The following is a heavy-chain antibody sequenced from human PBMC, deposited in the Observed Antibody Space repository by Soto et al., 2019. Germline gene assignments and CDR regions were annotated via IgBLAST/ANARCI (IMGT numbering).Heavy chain of an antibody. V-gene: IGHV4-4*02. J-gene: IGHJ4*02. Sequence: SETLSLTCAVSGGSISSSNWWSWVRQPPGKGLEWIGEIYHSGSTNYNPSLKSRVTISVDKSKNQLSLKLSSVTAADTAVYYCARDPAPNWDYNDHYCGQGTMVTVSA. D-gene: IGHD1-7*01. CDR1: GGSISSSNW. CDR3: ARDPAPNWDYNDHY. CDR2: IYHSGST.